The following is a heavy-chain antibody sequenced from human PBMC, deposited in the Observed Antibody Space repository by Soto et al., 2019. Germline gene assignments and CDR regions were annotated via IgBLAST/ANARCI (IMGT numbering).Heavy chain of an antibody. Sequence: PGGSLRLSCAASGFTFSNYAMSWVRQAPGKGLEWVSTISGNAGSTYYADSVKGRFTISRDNSKNTLYLQMNSLRADDTAVYYCAKLTTEYRYGYVIFDYWGQGALVTVSS. V-gene: IGHV3-23*01. CDR1: GFTFSNYA. D-gene: IGHD5-18*01. J-gene: IGHJ4*02. CDR2: ISGNAGST. CDR3: AKLTTEYRYGYVIFDY.